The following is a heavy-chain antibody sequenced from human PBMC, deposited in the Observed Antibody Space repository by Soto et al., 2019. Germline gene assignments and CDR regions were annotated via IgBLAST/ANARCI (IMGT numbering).Heavy chain of an antibody. D-gene: IGHD2-2*01. CDR3: ARDKAEDIVLVPAAPLDYYGMDV. Sequence: PGGSLRLSCAASGFTFSSYWMHWVRQAPGKGLVWVSRINSDGSSTSYADSVKGRFTISRDNAKNTLYLQMNSLRAEDTAVYYCARDKAEDIVLVPAAPLDYYGMDVWGQGTTVTVSS. CDR2: INSDGSST. V-gene: IGHV3-74*01. J-gene: IGHJ6*02. CDR1: GFTFSSYW.